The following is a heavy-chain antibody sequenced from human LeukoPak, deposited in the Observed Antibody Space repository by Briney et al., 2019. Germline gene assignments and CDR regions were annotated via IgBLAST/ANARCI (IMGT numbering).Heavy chain of an antibody. CDR2: ISSSGSTI. V-gene: IGHV3-11*04. J-gene: IGHJ6*03. D-gene: IGHD3-22*01. Sequence: PGGSLRLSCAASGFTFSDYYMSWIRQAPGKGLEWVSYISSSGSTIYYADSVKGRFTISRDNAKNSLYLQMNSLRAEDTAVYYCARDVYYYDSSGYYLAYYYYYMDVWGKGTTVTVSS. CDR1: GFTFSDYY. CDR3: ARDVYYYDSSGYYLAYYYYYMDV.